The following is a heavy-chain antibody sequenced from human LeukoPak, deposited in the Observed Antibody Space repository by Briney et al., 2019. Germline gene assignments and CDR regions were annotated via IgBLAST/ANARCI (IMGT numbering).Heavy chain of an antibody. J-gene: IGHJ5*02. CDR2: ISSSSSYI. Sequence: GGSLRLSCAASGFTFSSYSMNWVRQAPGEGLEGVSSISSSSSYIYYADSVKGRFTISRENDKNSLYLQMNSLRAEDTAVYYCARGDLFIGYYWFDHWGQGTLVTVSS. CDR1: GFTFSSYS. V-gene: IGHV3-21*01. D-gene: IGHD3-3*01. CDR3: ARGDLFIGYYWFDH.